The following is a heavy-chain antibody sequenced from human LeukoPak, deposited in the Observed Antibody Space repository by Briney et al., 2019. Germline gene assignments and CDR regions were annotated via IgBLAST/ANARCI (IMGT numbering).Heavy chain of an antibody. J-gene: IGHJ3*02. Sequence: TGGSLRLSCAASGFTFDDYAMHWVRQAPGKGLEWVSGISWNSGSIGYADSVKGRFTISRDNAKNSLYLQMNSLRAEDTALYYCAKDIGYYDILTGYSEAFDIWGQGTMVTVSS. CDR3: AKDIGYYDILTGYSEAFDI. CDR1: GFTFDDYA. CDR2: ISWNSGSI. D-gene: IGHD3-9*01. V-gene: IGHV3-9*01.